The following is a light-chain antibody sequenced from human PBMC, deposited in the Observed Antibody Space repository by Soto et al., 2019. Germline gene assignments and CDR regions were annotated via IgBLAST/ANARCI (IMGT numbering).Light chain of an antibody. CDR1: QSLLHGNGYNY. V-gene: IGKV2-28*01. Sequence: IVMTQSPLSLPVTPGEPASISCRSSQSLLHGNGYNYVDWYLQRPGQSPQLLIYLGSNRASGVPDRFSGSGSGTDFTLKISRVEAEDVGIHYCMQALQTPRTFGQGTKVQIK. CDR2: LGS. CDR3: MQALQTPRT. J-gene: IGKJ1*01.